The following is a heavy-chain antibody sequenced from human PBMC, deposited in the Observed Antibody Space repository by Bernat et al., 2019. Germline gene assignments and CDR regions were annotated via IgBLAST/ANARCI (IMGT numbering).Heavy chain of an antibody. CDR3: TTGNMVPKRDY. CDR2: IKSKTDGGTT. J-gene: IGHJ4*02. Sequence: EVQLVESGGGLVKPGGSLRLSCVASGLTFSNAWMSWVRQAPGKGLEYIGRIKSKTDGGTTEYAAPVKGRFTISRDDTKNTLYLQMYSLKTEDTAVYYCTTGNMVPKRDYWGQGTLVIVSS. CDR1: GLTFSNAW. V-gene: IGHV3-15*01. D-gene: IGHD2-8*01.